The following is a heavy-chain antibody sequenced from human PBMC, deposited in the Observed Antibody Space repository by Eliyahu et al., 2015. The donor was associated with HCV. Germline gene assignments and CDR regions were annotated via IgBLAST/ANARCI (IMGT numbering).Heavy chain of an antibody. CDR3: AKISSGGGC. V-gene: IGHV3-23*01. CDR1: GFTFSNSA. J-gene: IGHJ4*02. CDR2: ISASSSRT. D-gene: IGHD3-16*01. Sequence: EXQLLESGGGLLQPGGSLXVSCAASGFTFSNSAMSWVRQAPGKGLEWVSSISASSSRTWYADSVKGRFTISRDNSKNTLFLQMNSLRAEDTAVYYCAKISSGGGCWGQGTLVTVSS.